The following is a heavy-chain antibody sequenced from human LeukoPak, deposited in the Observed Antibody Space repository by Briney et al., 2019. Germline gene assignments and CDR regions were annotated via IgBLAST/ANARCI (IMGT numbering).Heavy chain of an antibody. CDR1: GGSISSYY. V-gene: IGHV4-4*09. J-gene: IGHJ6*03. D-gene: IGHD6-19*01. CDR3: ARLEGYSSGWNYYYYYYMDV. Sequence: SETLSLTCTVSGGSISSYYWSWIRQPPGKGLEWIGYIYTSGSTNYNPHTKRRVTISVDTSKKQFSLKLSSVTAADTAVYYCARLEGYSSGWNYYYYYYMDVWGKGTTVTASS. CDR2: IYTSGST.